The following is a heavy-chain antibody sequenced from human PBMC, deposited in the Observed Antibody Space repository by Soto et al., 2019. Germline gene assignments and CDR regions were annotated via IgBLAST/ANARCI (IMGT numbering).Heavy chain of an antibody. CDR2: ISFDGKNK. V-gene: IGHV3-30*18. CDR3: AKPRPNVYYYFGIDV. CDR1: GIPFSSSG. D-gene: IGHD3-10*02. Sequence: QVQLVESGGGVVQPGRPLRLSCAASGIPFSSSGMNWVRQAPGKGLEWVAVISFDGKNKYYADSVKGRFTISRDNSNNTLYLQMNSLRAEDTAVYYCAKPRPNVYYYFGIDVWGQGTTVTVSS. J-gene: IGHJ6*02.